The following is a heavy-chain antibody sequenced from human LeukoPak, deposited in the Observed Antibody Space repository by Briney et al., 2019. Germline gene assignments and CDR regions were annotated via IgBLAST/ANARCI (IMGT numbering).Heavy chain of an antibody. D-gene: IGHD6-19*01. V-gene: IGHV3-7*03. CDR2: IESDGSEK. CDR3: AGGMGWVSDY. CDR1: GFRFSDYW. Sequence: GGSLRLSCAASGFRFSDYWMNWVRQAPGKGLEWVANIESDGSEKNYADSVKGRFTISRDNAKNSLYLQMDSLRAEDTAVYYCAGGMGWVSDYWGQGTLVTVSS. J-gene: IGHJ4*02.